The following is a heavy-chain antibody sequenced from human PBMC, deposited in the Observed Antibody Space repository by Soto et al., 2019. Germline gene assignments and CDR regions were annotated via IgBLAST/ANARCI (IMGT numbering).Heavy chain of an antibody. CDR2: INSGSDTI. Sequence: PVGSLRLSCAASGFSFSTFEMNWVRQAPGKGLEWVAYINSGSDTIHYADSVRGRFTVSRDNAKNSLFLQMNSPRVEDTALYYCARDRAAGGYWGQGTLVTVSS. CDR1: GFSFSTFE. V-gene: IGHV3-48*03. CDR3: ARDRAAGGY. J-gene: IGHJ4*02. D-gene: IGHD6-13*01.